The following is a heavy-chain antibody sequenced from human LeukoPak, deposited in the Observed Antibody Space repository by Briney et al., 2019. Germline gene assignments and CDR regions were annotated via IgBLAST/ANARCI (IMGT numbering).Heavy chain of an antibody. Sequence: PSETLSLTCAVYGGSFSGYYWSWIRQPPGKGLEWIGYIYYSGSTNYNPSLKSRVTISVDTSKNQFSLKLSSVTAADTAVYYCARRGARYNWNDVGYWGQGTLVTVSS. CDR1: GGSFSGYY. V-gene: IGHV4-34*01. CDR2: IYYSGST. CDR3: ARRGARYNWNDVGY. D-gene: IGHD1-20*01. J-gene: IGHJ4*02.